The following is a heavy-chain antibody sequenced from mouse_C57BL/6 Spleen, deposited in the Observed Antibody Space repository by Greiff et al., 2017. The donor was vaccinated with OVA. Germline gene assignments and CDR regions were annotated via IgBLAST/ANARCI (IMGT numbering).Heavy chain of an antibody. V-gene: IGHV1-82*01. CDR3: APYGSSYDYFDY. Sequence: QVQLQQSGPELVKPGASVKISCKASGYAFSSSWMNWVKQRPGKGLEWIGRLYPGDGDTNYNGKFKGKATLTADKSSSTAYMQLSSLTSEDSAVYFCAPYGSSYDYFDYWGQGTTLTVSS. CDR2: LYPGDGDT. J-gene: IGHJ2*01. D-gene: IGHD1-1*01. CDR1: GYAFSSSW.